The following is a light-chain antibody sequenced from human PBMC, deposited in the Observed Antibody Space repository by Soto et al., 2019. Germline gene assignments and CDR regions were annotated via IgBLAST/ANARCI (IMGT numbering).Light chain of an antibody. J-gene: IGKJ1*01. Sequence: STLSLSPSYRATLSFRSSQSVFSSLAWYQHKPGQAPRLLIYGAATRATGIPARFSGSGSGTEFTLTISSLHFDDIEVSSCQLDPHWRDFGQ. V-gene: IGKV3-15*01. CDR3: QLDPHWRD. CDR1: QSVFSS. CDR2: GAA.